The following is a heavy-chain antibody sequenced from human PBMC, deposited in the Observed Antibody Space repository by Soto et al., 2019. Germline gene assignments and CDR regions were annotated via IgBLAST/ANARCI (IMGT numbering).Heavy chain of an antibody. D-gene: IGHD4-17*01. J-gene: IGHJ4*02. CDR3: AKGASTTVFAFNDY. CDR2: ISWNSGNL. Sequence: EVQLVESGGGLVQPGRSLRLSCAASGFTFDDYAMHWVRQGPRKGLEWVSSISWNSGNLGYADSVKGRFTISRDNAKNSLYLQMNSLRGEDTALYYFAKGASTTVFAFNDYWGQGTLVTVSS. V-gene: IGHV3-9*01. CDR1: GFTFDDYA.